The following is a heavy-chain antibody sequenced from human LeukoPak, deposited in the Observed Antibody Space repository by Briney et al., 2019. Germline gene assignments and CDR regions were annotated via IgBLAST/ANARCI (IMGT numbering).Heavy chain of an antibody. J-gene: IGHJ5*02. Sequence: SETLSLTCTVSGGSISRGAYYWSWLRQSAGKGLEWIGRISTTGSASYNPPLKSRVAISLDTSKSQFSLMLSSVTAADTAVYYCARELDHASNWFDPWGQGILVTVSS. D-gene: IGHD1-14*01. CDR1: GGSISRGAYY. V-gene: IGHV4-61*02. CDR3: ARELDHASNWFDP. CDR2: ISTTGSA.